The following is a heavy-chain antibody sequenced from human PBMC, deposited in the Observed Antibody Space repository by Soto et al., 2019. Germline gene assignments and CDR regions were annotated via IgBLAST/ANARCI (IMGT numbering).Heavy chain of an antibody. CDR2: IYHRGST. J-gene: IGHJ6*02. V-gene: IGHV4-4*02. CDR3: ARVSGSYYYGMDV. D-gene: IGHD1-26*01. Sequence: QVQLQESGPGLVKPSGTLSLTCAVSGGSISSSNWWSWVRQPPGKGLEWIGEIYHRGSTNYNPSLKSRVTISVDRSENQFSLRLTSVTAADTAAYYCARVSGSYYYGMDVWGQGTTVTVSS. CDR1: GGSISSSNW.